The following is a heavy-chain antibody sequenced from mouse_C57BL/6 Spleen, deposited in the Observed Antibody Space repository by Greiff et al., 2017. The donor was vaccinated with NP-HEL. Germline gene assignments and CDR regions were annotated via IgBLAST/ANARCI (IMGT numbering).Heavy chain of an antibody. CDR2: INPNNGGT. Sequence: VQLQQSGPELVKPGASVKMSCKASGYTFTDYNMHWVKQSHGKSLEWIGYINPNNGGTSYNQKFKGKATLTVNKSSSTAYMELRSLTSEDSAVYYCASSHYGSSSYYFDYWGQGTTLTVSS. CDR1: GYTFTDYN. J-gene: IGHJ2*01. CDR3: ASSHYGSSSYYFDY. V-gene: IGHV1-22*01. D-gene: IGHD1-1*01.